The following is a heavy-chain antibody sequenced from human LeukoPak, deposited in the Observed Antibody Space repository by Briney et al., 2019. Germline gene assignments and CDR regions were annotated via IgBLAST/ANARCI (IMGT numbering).Heavy chain of an antibody. D-gene: IGHD4-17*01. CDR1: GFPFSRYG. J-gene: IGHJ4*02. Sequence: GSLRLSWAASGFPFSRYGMHWVRQAQGKGLEWVAVISYDGSNKYYADSVKGRFTISRDNSKNTLYLQMNSLRAEDTAVYYCAKDGDSYIDYWGQGTLVTVSS. CDR2: ISYDGSNK. CDR3: AKDGDSYIDY. V-gene: IGHV3-30*18.